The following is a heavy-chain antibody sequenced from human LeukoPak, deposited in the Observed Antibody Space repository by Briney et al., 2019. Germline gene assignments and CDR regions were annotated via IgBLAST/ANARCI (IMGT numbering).Heavy chain of an antibody. D-gene: IGHD6-13*01. Sequence: PSETLSLTCTVSGYSISSGYYWGWIRQPPGKGLEWIGSIYHSGSTYYNPSLKSRVTISVDTSKNQFSLKLSSVTAADTAVYYCARAVGGIAAVNWFDPWGQGTLVTVSS. V-gene: IGHV4-38-2*02. CDR2: IYHSGST. CDR3: ARAVGGIAAVNWFDP. J-gene: IGHJ5*02. CDR1: GYSISSGYY.